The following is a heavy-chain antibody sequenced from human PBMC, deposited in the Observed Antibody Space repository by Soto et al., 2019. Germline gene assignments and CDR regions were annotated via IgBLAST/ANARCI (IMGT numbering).Heavy chain of an antibody. CDR2: IYYSGST. Sequence: QLQLQESGPGLVKPSETLSLTCTVSGGSISSSSYYWGWIRQPPGKGLEWIGSIYYSGSTYYNPSLKSRVTISVDTSKNQFSLKLSSVTTADTAVYYCARQNPHIVVLNWFDPWGQGTLVTVSS. D-gene: IGHD2-21*01. J-gene: IGHJ5*02. V-gene: IGHV4-39*01. CDR1: GGSISSSSYY. CDR3: ARQNPHIVVLNWFDP.